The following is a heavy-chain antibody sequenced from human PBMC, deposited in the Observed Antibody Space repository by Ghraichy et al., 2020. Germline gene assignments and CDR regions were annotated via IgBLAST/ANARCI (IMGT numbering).Heavy chain of an antibody. Sequence: TLSLTCTVSGGSISSGGYYWSWIRQHPGKGLEWIGYIYYSGSTYYNPSLKSRVTISVDTSKNQFSLKLSSVTAADTAVYYCARYCSSTSCYYYYGMDVWGQGTTVTVSS. D-gene: IGHD2-2*01. J-gene: IGHJ6*02. CDR3: ARYCSSTSCYYYYGMDV. V-gene: IGHV4-31*03. CDR2: IYYSGST. CDR1: GGSISSGGYY.